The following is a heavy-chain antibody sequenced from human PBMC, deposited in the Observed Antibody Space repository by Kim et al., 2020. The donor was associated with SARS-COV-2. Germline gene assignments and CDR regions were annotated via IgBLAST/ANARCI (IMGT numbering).Heavy chain of an antibody. CDR2: ISGSGGST. CDR3: AKDSAITIFGVAPIYYYGMDV. V-gene: IGHV3-23*01. J-gene: IGHJ6*02. Sequence: GGSLRLSCAASGFTFSSYAMSWVRQAPGKGLEWVSAISGSGGSTYYADSVKGRFTISRDNSKNTLYLQMNSLRAEDTAVYYFAKDSAITIFGVAPIYYYGMDVWGQGTTVTVSS. CDR1: GFTFSSYA. D-gene: IGHD3-3*01.